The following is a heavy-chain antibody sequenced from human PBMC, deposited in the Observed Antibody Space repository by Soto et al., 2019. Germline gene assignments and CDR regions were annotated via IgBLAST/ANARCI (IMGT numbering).Heavy chain of an antibody. J-gene: IGHJ6*02. D-gene: IGHD3-3*01. CDR1: GFTFSSYG. CDR3: AKDRVRGSLLFFSPLSHYYGMDV. V-gene: IGHV3-30*18. Sequence: GGSLILSCAASGFTFSSYGMHWVRQAPGKGLEWVAVISYDGSNKYYADSVKGRFTISRDNSKNTLYLQMNRLRAEDTAVYYCAKDRVRGSLLFFSPLSHYYGMDVWGQGTTVTVSS. CDR2: ISYDGSNK.